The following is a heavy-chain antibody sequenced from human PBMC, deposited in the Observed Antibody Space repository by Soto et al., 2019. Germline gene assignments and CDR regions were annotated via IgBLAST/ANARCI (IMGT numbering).Heavy chain of an antibody. CDR2: IIPLFGKA. CDR1: GGSLNNYA. CDR3: ARDGSYCTNGVCFYYLDY. Sequence: QMQLVQSGAEAKTPGSSVKVSCKASGGSLNNYAVSWVRQAPGQGLEWMGRIIPLFGKADYARKLQGRVTLTADKYTNTAYMELSSLRSEDTAMYSCARDGSYCTNGVCFYYLDYWGQGTLVTVSS. J-gene: IGHJ4*02. D-gene: IGHD2-8*01. V-gene: IGHV1-69*06.